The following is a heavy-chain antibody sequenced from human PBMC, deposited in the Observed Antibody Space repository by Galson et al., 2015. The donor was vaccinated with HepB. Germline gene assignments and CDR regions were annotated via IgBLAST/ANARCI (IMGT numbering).Heavy chain of an antibody. CDR3: VRGSGGMDV. CDR2: IKQDGSGK. Sequence: SLRLSCAASGFTFSSYWMMWARQAPGKGLEWVANIKQDGSGKNYVDSAKGRFTISRDNAKNSLYLQMNSLRAEDTAVYYYVRGSGGMDVWGQGTTVTVSS. D-gene: IGHD7-27*01. J-gene: IGHJ6*02. V-gene: IGHV3-7*03. CDR1: GFTFSSYW.